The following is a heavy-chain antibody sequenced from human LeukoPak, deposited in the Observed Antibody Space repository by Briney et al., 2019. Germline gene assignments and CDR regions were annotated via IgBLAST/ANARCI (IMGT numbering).Heavy chain of an antibody. CDR2: IYSGGST. CDR1: GFTLSSNY. Sequence: GGSLRLSCAASGFTLSSNYMSWVRQAPGKGLEWVSVIYSGGSTYYADSVKGRFTISRDNSKNTLYLQMSSLRAEDTAVYYCARGEYSWDYWGQGTLVTVSS. V-gene: IGHV3-66*01. J-gene: IGHJ4*02. D-gene: IGHD5-18*01. CDR3: ARGEYSWDY.